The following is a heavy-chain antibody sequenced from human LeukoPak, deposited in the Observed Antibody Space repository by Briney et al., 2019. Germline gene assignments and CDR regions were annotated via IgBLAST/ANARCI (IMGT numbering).Heavy chain of an antibody. V-gene: IGHV1-69*04. J-gene: IGHJ4*02. Sequence: SVKVSCKASGGTFSSYAISWVRQAPGQGLEWMGRIIPILGIANYAQKFQGRVTITADKSTSTAYMELSRLRSDDTAVYYCARGPTELDIVVVPAAIPSDYWGQGTLVTVSS. D-gene: IGHD2-2*02. CDR3: ARGPTELDIVVVPAAIPSDY. CDR1: GGTFSSYA. CDR2: IIPILGIA.